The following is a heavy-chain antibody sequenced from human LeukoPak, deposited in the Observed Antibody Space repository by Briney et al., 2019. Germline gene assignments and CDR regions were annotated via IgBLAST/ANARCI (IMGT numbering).Heavy chain of an antibody. Sequence: PSETLSLTCTVSGGSISSYYWSWIRQPPGKGLEWIGYIYYSGSTNYNPSLKSRVTISVDTSKNQFSLKLSSVTAADTAVYYCARRSWGSDSDYWGQGALVTVSS. CDR3: ARRSWGSDSDY. J-gene: IGHJ4*02. V-gene: IGHV4-59*01. CDR2: IYYSGST. CDR1: GGSISSYY. D-gene: IGHD3-16*01.